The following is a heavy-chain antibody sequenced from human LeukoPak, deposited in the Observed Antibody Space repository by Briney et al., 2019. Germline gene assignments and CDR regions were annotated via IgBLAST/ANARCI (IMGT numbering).Heavy chain of an antibody. Sequence: SETLSLTCTVSGGSISSYYWSWIRQPPGKGLEWIGYIYYSGSTNYNPSLKSRVTISVDTSKNQFTLKLSSVTAADTAVYYCARLIAGSSWYYFDYWGQGTLVTVSS. V-gene: IGHV4-59*08. J-gene: IGHJ4*02. CDR3: ARLIAGSSWYYFDY. CDR2: IYYSGST. D-gene: IGHD6-13*01. CDR1: GGSISSYY.